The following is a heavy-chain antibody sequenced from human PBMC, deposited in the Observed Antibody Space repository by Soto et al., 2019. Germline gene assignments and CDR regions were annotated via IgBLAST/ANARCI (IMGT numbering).Heavy chain of an antibody. J-gene: IGHJ3*02. CDR3: AHRRARTAGRDDAYDI. CDR1: GFSLNTNGVG. D-gene: IGHD6-6*01. Sequence: QITLKESGPTLVKPTQTLTLTCIFSGFSLNTNGVGVGWIRQPPGKPLEWLALIYWDDNKRYSPSLNSRLTITKDTSKNQVVLTRTNMDPVDTATYYCAHRRARTAGRDDAYDIWGQGTMVTVSS. CDR2: IYWDDNK. V-gene: IGHV2-5*02.